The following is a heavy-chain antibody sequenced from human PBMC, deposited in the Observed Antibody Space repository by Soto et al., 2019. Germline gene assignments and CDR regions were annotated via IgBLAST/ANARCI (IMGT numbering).Heavy chain of an antibody. CDR1: GLTFRNFA. D-gene: IGHD1-20*01. V-gene: IGHV3-23*01. CDR2: ISGSGDST. CDR3: AKEQYNWNTGCLDS. Sequence: EVQLLESGGGVVQPGGSLRLSCAASGLTFRNFAMSWVRQAPGKGLEWVSSISGSGDSTSYADSVMGRFTISRDNSKNTLFLQMISLRAEDTDIYYCAKEQYNWNTGCLDSWGQGTLVTVSS. J-gene: IGHJ4*02.